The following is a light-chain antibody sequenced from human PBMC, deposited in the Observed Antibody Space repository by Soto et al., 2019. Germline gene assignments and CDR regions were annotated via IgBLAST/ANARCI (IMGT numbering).Light chain of an antibody. V-gene: IGKV3-15*01. CDR1: QSVSSN. J-gene: IGKJ1*01. CDR2: SAS. CDR3: QQYNNWPPT. Sequence: EIVLTQSPGTLSLSPGERATLSCRASQSVSSNLAWYQQKPGQAPRLLTYSASTRATGIPARFSGSGSGTEFTLTISSLQSEDFAVYYCQQYNNWPPTFGQGTKVDI.